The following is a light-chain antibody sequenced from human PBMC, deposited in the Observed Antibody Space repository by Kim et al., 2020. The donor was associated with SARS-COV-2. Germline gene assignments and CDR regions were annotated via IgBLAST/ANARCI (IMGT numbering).Light chain of an antibody. V-gene: IGKV3-11*01. Sequence: EILLWQFPGPLSLSPGDRATLSCRASQGVSNYLAWYQQKPGQAPWLLINGASKRAAGIPARFSGSGSGTDFTLTISRLEPGDSAVYFCWPRGSFGQGTRLEIK. CDR3: WPRGS. J-gene: IGKJ5*01. CDR2: GAS. CDR1: QGVSNY.